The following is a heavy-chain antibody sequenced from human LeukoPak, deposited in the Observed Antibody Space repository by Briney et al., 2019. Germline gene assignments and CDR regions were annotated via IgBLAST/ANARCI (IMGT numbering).Heavy chain of an antibody. D-gene: IGHD6-13*01. CDR1: GYSFTSYW. V-gene: IGHV5-51*01. J-gene: IGHJ4*02. CDR3: ARPLRVGDSSSWHGTY. CDR2: IYPGDSDT. Sequence: GESLKISSKGSGYSFTSYWIGWVRQMPGKGLEWMGIIYPGDSDTRYSPSFQGQVTISADKSISTAYLQWSSLKASDTAMYYCARPLRVGDSSSWHGTYWGQGTLVTVSS.